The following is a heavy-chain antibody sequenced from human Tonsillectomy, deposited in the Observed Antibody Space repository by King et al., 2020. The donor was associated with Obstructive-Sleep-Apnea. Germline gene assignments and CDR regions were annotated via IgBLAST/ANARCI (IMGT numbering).Heavy chain of an antibody. V-gene: IGHV1-69*01. D-gene: IGHD2-15*01. Sequence: VQLVESGAEVKKPGSSVKVSCKASGGTFSSYAISWVRQAPGQGLEWMGGSIPIFGTANYAQEFQGRVTITADESTSTAYMELSSLRSEDTAVYYCARYYCSGGSCYSGSDDYWGQGTLVTVSS. CDR2: SIPIFGTA. CDR3: ARYYCSGGSCYSGSDDY. CDR1: GGTFSSYA. J-gene: IGHJ4*02.